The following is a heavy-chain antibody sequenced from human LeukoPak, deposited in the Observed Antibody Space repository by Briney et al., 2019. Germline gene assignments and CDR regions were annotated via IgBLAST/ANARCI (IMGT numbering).Heavy chain of an antibody. D-gene: IGHD2-2*01. V-gene: IGHV7-4-1*02. J-gene: IGHJ6*02. CDR3: ARVLVPAAMQISYYYYGMDV. CDR2: INTNTGNP. Sequence: GASVKVSCKASGYTFTSYAMNWVRQAPGQGLEWMGWINTNTGNPTYAQGFTGRFVFSLDTSVSTAYLQISSLKAEDTAVYYCARVLVPAAMQISYYYYGMDVWGQGTTVTVSS. CDR1: GYTFTSYA.